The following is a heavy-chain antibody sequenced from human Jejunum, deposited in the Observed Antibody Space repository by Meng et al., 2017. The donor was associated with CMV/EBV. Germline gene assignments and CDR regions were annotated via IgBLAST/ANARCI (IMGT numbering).Heavy chain of an antibody. Sequence: SGGSLSGSSNYWGGVRQPPGKGLEWIGNVYYDGSKYYNPSLKSRVSIFADLSRNQFSLRLTSVTAADTAIYYCAFMRRQPRRNYFDFWGPGTLVTVSS. J-gene: IGHJ5*01. CDR3: AFMRRQPRRNYFDF. CDR2: VYYDGSK. CDR1: GGSLSGSSNY. D-gene: IGHD1-14*01. V-gene: IGHV4-39*07.